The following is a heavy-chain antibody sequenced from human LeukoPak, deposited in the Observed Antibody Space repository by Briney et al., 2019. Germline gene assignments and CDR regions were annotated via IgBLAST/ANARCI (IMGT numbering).Heavy chain of an antibody. CDR3: AKATGSLL. D-gene: IGHD1-14*01. V-gene: IGHV3-23*01. CDR1: GFTFSSYA. CDR2: ISNSDGST. Sequence: GGSLRLSCAASGFTFSSYAMSWVRQAPGKGLEWVSTISNSDGSTYYADSVKGRFSISRDNSENTLYLQMNSLRAEDTAVYYCAKATGSLLWGQGTLVTVSS. J-gene: IGHJ4*02.